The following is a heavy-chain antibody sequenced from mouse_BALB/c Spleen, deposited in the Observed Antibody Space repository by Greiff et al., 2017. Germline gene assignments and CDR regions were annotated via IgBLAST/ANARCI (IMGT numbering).Heavy chain of an antibody. CDR3: ARVYYDYDDV. CDR1: GYSFTSGYY. V-gene: IGHV3-6*02. CDR2: ISYDGSN. J-gene: IGHJ1*01. D-gene: IGHD2-4*01. Sequence: EVQLQESGPGLVKPSQSLSLTCSVTGYSFTSGYYWNWIRQFPGNKLEWMGYISYDGSNNYNPSLKNRISITRDTSKNQLFLKLNAVTTEDTATYYCARVYYDYDDVWGAGTTVTVSS.